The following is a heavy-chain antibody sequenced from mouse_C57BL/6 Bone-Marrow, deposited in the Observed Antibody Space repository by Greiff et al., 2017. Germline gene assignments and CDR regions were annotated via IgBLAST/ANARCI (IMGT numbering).Heavy chain of an antibody. D-gene: IGHD1-1*01. Sequence: VQLQQSGPGLVQPSQSLSITCTVSGFSLTSYGVHWVRQSPGKGLEWLGVIWSGGSTDYNAAFISRLSISKDNSKRQVFFKMNSLQADDTAIYYCARNLLLRPVSRDYAMDYWGQGTSVTVSS. J-gene: IGHJ4*01. V-gene: IGHV2-2*01. CDR2: IWSGGST. CDR1: GFSLTSYG. CDR3: ARNLLLRPVSRDYAMDY.